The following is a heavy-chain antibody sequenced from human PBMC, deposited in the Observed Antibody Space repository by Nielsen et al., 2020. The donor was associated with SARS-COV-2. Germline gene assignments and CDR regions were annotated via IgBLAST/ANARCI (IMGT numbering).Heavy chain of an antibody. Sequence: ASVKVSCKASGYTFTSYGISWVRQAPGQGLEWMGWISAYNGNTNYAQKLQGRVTMTTDTSTSTAYMELSRLRSDDTAVYYCARGATFGGVIAPNWFDPWGQGTLVTVSS. CDR1: GYTFTSYG. CDR3: ARGATFGGVIAPNWFDP. V-gene: IGHV1-18*01. J-gene: IGHJ5*02. CDR2: ISAYNGNT. D-gene: IGHD3-16*02.